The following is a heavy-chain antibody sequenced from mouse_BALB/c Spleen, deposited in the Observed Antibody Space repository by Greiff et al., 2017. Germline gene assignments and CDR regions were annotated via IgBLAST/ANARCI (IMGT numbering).Heavy chain of an antibody. Sequence: VKLMESGPELVKPGASVKISCKASGYAFSSSWMNWVKQRPGQGLEWIGRIYPGDGDTNYNGKFKGKATLTADKSSSTAYMQLSSLTSVDSAVYFCARSRYYRYDAMDYWGQGTSVTVSS. D-gene: IGHD2-14*01. V-gene: IGHV1-82*01. CDR2: IYPGDGDT. CDR3: ARSRYYRYDAMDY. CDR1: GYAFSSSW. J-gene: IGHJ4*01.